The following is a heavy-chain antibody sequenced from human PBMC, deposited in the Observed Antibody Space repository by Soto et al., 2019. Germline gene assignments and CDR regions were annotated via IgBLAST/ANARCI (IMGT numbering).Heavy chain of an antibody. Sequence: QVQLVQSGAEMKKPGASVKVSCESSGYTFTAYYIHWVRQAPRHGLEWMGWINPNGGGTKYAQKFQGRVTMTRDTSINTAYMELTRLTSDDTAVYYCARAVHTMVQGVRFRVDQWGQGSLVTISS. CDR2: INPNGGGT. V-gene: IGHV1-2*02. D-gene: IGHD3-10*01. CDR1: GYTFTAYY. CDR3: ARAVHTMVQGVRFRVDQ. J-gene: IGHJ4*02.